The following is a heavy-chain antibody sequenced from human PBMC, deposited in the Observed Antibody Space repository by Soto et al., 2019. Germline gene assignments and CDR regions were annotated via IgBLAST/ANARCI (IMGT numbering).Heavy chain of an antibody. D-gene: IGHD3-10*01. V-gene: IGHV2-70*01. J-gene: IGHJ6*02. CDR1: GFSLSTSGMC. Sequence: SGPTLVNPTQTVTLTCTFSGFSLSTSGMCVSWIRQPPGKALEWLALIDWDDDKHYSTSLKTRLTISKDTSKNQVVLTMTNMDPVDTATYYCARTPITMVRGVMSDSLCMAVWGQGTTVTVS. CDR2: IDWDDDK. CDR3: ARTPITMVRGVMSDSLCMAV.